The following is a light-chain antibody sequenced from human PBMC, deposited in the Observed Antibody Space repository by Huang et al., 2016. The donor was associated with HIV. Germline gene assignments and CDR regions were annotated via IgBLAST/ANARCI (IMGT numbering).Light chain of an antibody. V-gene: IGKV1-13*02. CDR3: QQLHTYPIT. J-gene: IGKJ5*01. CDR1: QDIGTS. CDR2: AAS. Sequence: AVQLTQSPSSLSASVVDTVIISCRASQDIGTSLAWDQQRTGMAPKLLISAASTLQTGVPSRFSGDSAGTYFTLFITNLQPEDFATYYCQQLHTYPITFGQGTRLDMK.